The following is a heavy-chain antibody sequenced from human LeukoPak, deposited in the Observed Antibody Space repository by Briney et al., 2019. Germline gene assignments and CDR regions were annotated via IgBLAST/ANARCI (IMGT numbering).Heavy chain of an antibody. J-gene: IGHJ4*02. V-gene: IGHV1-18*01. CDR2: ISAYNGST. CDR3: ARDFGYYYDSSGPTAPDY. Sequence: ASVKVSCKASGYTFTNYNMHWVRQAPGQGLEWMGWISAYNGSTNYAQKLQGRVTMTTDTSTSTAYMELRSLRSDDTAVYYCARDFGYYYDSSGPTAPDYWGQGTLVTVSS. CDR1: GYTFTNYN. D-gene: IGHD3-22*01.